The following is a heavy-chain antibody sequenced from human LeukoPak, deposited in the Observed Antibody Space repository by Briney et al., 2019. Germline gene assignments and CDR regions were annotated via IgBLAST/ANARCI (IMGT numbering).Heavy chain of an antibody. D-gene: IGHD7-27*01. J-gene: IGHJ3*02. V-gene: IGHV3-21*01. CDR2: ISSSSSYI. CDR3: ARGALGAFDI. CDR1: GFTFSSDT. Sequence: GGSLRLSCAASGFTFSSDTMSWVRQAPGKGLEWVSSISSSSSYIYYADSVKRRFTISRDNAKNPLYLQMNSLRAEDTAVYYCARGALGAFDIWGQGTMVTVSS.